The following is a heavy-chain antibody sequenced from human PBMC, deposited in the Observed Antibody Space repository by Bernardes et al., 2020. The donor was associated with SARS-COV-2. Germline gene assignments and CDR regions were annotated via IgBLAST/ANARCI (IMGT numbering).Heavy chain of an antibody. V-gene: IGHV3-66*01. CDR1: GFSFSSYH. D-gene: IGHD2-21*01. CDR2: IHYDDNR. J-gene: IGHJ2*01. CDR3: GKRAEVANHWYFDL. Sequence: GGSLRLSCAASGFSFSSYHMTWVRQAPGKGLEWVSAIHYDDNRFYADSVKGRFTISRDKARNTLHLQMDNLRVEDTAVYYCGKRAEVANHWYFDLWGRGTLVTVSS.